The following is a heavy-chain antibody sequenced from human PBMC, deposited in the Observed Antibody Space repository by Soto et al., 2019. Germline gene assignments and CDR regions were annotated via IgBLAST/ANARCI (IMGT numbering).Heavy chain of an antibody. CDR1: GDTFSTDI. J-gene: IGHJ5*02. Sequence: QVQLVQSGAEVKKPGSSVKVSCKASGDTFSTDIITWVRQAPGQGLEWMGGIIPITRTPHYAQKFQGRVTITEDDSTSTTHMELTSLTSEDTAVYYCATDRRSLENWFVPWGQGTLVTVSS. D-gene: IGHD3-3*01. CDR2: IIPITRTP. V-gene: IGHV1-69*01. CDR3: ATDRRSLENWFVP.